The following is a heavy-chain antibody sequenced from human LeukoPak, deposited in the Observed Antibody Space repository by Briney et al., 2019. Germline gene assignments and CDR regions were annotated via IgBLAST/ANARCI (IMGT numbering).Heavy chain of an antibody. J-gene: IGHJ5*02. CDR3: AKGPQTVWFDT. Sequence: SETLSLTCAVYGGSLRGHFCSWIRQPPGKGLEWIGEINHSGNTNYNPSLKSRVTMSVDTSKNQFSLRLNSVTAADTAVYYCAKGPQTVWFDTWGQGTLVTVSS. CDR1: GGSLRGHF. CDR2: INHSGNT. V-gene: IGHV4-34*01. D-gene: IGHD4-17*01.